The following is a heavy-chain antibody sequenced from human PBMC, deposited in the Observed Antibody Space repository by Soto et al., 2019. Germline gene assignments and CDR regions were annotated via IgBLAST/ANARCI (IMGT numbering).Heavy chain of an antibody. J-gene: IGHJ6*02. Sequence: ASVKVSYKASGGAFSSYAISGVLRAPGQVLKWMGGIIPIFDTANYAQNFQGRVTITADEYTSTAYMELSSLRSEDTAVYYCARHDCISSSCYYYYYYGMDVWGQGTTVTVSS. D-gene: IGHD2-2*01. CDR2: IIPIFDTA. CDR3: ARHDCISSSCYYYYYYGMDV. V-gene: IGHV1-69*13. CDR1: GGAFSSYA.